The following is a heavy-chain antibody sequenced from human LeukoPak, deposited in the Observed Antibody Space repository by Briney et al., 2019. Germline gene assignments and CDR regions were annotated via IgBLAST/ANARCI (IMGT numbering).Heavy chain of an antibody. CDR1: GGTVSSYA. D-gene: IGHD6-13*01. J-gene: IGHJ3*02. V-gene: IGHV1-69*04. CDR2: IIPILAIT. Sequence: ASVKVSCKASGGTVSSYAISWVRQAPGQGLEWMGRIIPILAITHYAQKFQGRVTITADKSTSTAYMELSSLRSEDTAVYYCARDLAAVALSKVDAFDIWGQGAMVTASS. CDR3: ARDLAAVALSKVDAFDI.